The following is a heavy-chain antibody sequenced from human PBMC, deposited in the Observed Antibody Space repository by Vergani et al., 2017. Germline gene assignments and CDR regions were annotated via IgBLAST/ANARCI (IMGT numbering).Heavy chain of an antibody. CDR3: ARGVGSSNPPMYYFDY. V-gene: IGHV3-11*06. CDR2: ISSSSSYT. J-gene: IGHJ4*02. Sequence: VQLVESGGGLVQPGGSLRLSCAASGFTFSDYYMSWIRQAPGKGLEWVSYISSSSSYTNYADSVKGRFTISRDNAKNSLYLQMNSLRAEDTAVYYCARGVGSSNPPMYYFDYWGQGTLVTVSS. D-gene: IGHD6-13*01. CDR1: GFTFSDYY.